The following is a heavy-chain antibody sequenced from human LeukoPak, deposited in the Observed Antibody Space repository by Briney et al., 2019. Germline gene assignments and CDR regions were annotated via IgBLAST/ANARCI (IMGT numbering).Heavy chain of an antibody. CDR3: AREGEMATPRPED. V-gene: IGHV3-21*01. J-gene: IGHJ4*02. D-gene: IGHD5-24*01. Sequence: PGGSLRLSCAASGFTFSSYWMSWVRQAPGKGLEWVSSISSSSSYIYYADSVKGRFTISRDNAKNSLYLQMNSLRAEDTAVYYCAREGEMATPRPEDWGQGTLVTVSS. CDR1: GFTFSSYW. CDR2: ISSSSSYI.